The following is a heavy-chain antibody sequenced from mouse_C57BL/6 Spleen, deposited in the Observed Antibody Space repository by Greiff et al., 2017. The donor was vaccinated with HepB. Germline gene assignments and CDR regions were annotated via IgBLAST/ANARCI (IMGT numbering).Heavy chain of an antibody. Sequence: EVQRVESGGGLVQPKGSLKLSCAASGFSFNTYAMNWVRQAPGKGLEWVARIRSKSNNYATYYADSVKDRFTISRDDSESMLYLQMNNLKTEDTAMYYCVRQDDYDVYAMDYWGQGTSVTVSS. CDR3: VRQDDYDVYAMDY. D-gene: IGHD2-4*01. V-gene: IGHV10-1*01. CDR2: IRSKSNNYAT. J-gene: IGHJ4*01. CDR1: GFSFNTYA.